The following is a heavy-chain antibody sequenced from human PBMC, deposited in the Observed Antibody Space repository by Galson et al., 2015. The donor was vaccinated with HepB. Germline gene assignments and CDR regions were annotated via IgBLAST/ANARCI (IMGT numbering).Heavy chain of an antibody. D-gene: IGHD3-3*01. Sequence: SVKVSCKASGYTFTSYYMHWVRQAPGQGLEWMGIINPSGGSTSYAQKFQGRVTMTRDTSTSTVYMELSSLRSEDTAVYYCARDWEQRYYDFWSGYQYYYYYYGMDVWGQGTTVTVSS. CDR2: INPSGGST. CDR3: ARDWEQRYYDFWSGYQYYYYYYGMDV. V-gene: IGHV1-46*01. CDR1: GYTFTSYY. J-gene: IGHJ6*02.